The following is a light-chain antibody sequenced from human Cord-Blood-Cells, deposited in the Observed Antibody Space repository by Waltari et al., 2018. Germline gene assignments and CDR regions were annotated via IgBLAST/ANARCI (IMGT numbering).Light chain of an antibody. CDR2: AAS. J-gene: IGKJ4*01. CDR1: QVISSY. Sequence: DIKLTQSPSFLSASVGDRVTITCRARQVISSYLAWYQQKPGKAPKLLIYAASTLQSGVPSRFSGRVSGTEFTLTSSSLQPEDFATNYCQQRNSYPRTYGGGTKVEIK. V-gene: IGKV1-9*01. CDR3: QQRNSYPRT.